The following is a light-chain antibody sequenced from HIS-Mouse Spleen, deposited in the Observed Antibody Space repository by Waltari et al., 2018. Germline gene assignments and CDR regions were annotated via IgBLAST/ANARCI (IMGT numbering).Light chain of an antibody. J-gene: IGLJ2*01. CDR2: KDS. CDR1: ALPKQY. V-gene: IGLV3-25*03. CDR3: QSADSSGTYSVV. Sequence: SYELTQPPSVSVSPGQTARITCSGDALPKQYAYWYQQKPGHAPVLVIYKDSERPSGIPERISGSSSGTTVTLTISGVQAEDEADYYCQSADSSGTYSVVFGGGTKLTVL.